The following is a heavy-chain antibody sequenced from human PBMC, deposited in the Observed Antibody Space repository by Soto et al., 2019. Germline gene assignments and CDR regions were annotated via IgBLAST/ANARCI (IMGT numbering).Heavy chain of an antibody. J-gene: IGHJ6*02. CDR2: IYYSGST. CDR3: ARAGRAYDFWSGSGMDV. Sequence: PSETLSLTCTVSGGSISSYYWSWIRQPPGKGLEWIGYIYYSGSTNYNPSLKSRVTISVDTSKNQFSLKLSSVTAADTAVYYCARAGRAYDFWSGSGMDVWGQGTTVTVSS. CDR1: GGSISSYY. V-gene: IGHV4-59*01. D-gene: IGHD3-3*01.